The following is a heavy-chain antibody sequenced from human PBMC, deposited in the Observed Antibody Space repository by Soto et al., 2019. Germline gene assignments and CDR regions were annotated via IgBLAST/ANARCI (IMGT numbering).Heavy chain of an antibody. CDR1: GFTFSSYG. CDR2: ISYDGSNK. V-gene: IGHV3-30*18. J-gene: IGHJ6*02. D-gene: IGHD3-10*01. Sequence: PGGSLRLSCAASGFTFSSYGMHCVRQAPAKGLEWVAVISYDGSNKYYADSVKGRFTISRDNSKNTLYLQMTSLRAEDTAVYYCAKDRGYYGSGSYYKIYYYYYYGMDVWGQGTTVTVSS. CDR3: AKDRGYYGSGSYYKIYYYYYYGMDV.